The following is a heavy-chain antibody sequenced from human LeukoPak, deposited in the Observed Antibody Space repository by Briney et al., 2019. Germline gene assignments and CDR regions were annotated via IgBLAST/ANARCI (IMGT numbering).Heavy chain of an antibody. V-gene: IGHV4-59*01. Sequence: SETLSLTCTVSGGSISSYYWSWLRQPPGKGLEWLGYIYYSGSTNYNPSLKSRVTISVDTSKNQFSLKLSSVTAADTAVYYCARGGFRWFDPWGQGTLVTVSS. CDR1: GGSISSYY. CDR3: ARGGFRWFDP. CDR2: IYYSGST. J-gene: IGHJ5*02.